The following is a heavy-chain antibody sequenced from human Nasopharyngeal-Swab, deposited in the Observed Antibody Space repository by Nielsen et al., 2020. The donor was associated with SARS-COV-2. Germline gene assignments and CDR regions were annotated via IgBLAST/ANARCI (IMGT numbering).Heavy chain of an antibody. CDR3: ARVSGIFNWFDP. V-gene: IGHV3-23*01. CDR2: ISGSGGST. J-gene: IGHJ5*02. D-gene: IGHD6-25*01. Sequence: WIRQPPGKGLEWVSAISGSGGSTYYADSVKGRFTISRDNSKNTLYLQMNSLRAEDTAVYYCARVSGIFNWFDPWGQGTLVTVSS.